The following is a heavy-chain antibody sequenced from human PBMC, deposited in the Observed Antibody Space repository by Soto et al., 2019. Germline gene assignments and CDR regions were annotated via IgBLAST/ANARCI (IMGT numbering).Heavy chain of an antibody. Sequence: EVQLLESGGGPVKPGGSRRLSCAASGFNFNNFGMNWFLQAPGKGLEWVSSIRTSSRYIYYADSVKGRFTISRDNAKKSLYLEMNRLGVEDTAVYYCARDRAPFCGGDCGLVDVWGQGTSVTVSS. CDR3: ARDRAPFCGGDCGLVDV. J-gene: IGHJ6*02. CDR2: IRTSSRYI. CDR1: GFNFNNFG. V-gene: IGHV3-21*01. D-gene: IGHD2-21*02.